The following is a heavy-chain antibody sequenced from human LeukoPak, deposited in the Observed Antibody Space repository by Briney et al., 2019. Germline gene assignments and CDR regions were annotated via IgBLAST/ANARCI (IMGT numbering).Heavy chain of an antibody. D-gene: IGHD4-23*01. Sequence: GGSLRLSCAASGFTVSSNYLSWVRQAPGKGLECVSVIYSGGNTYYADSVKGRFTISRDNSKNTLFLQMDSLRAEDTAVYYCARRGDGGRSFDYWGQGTLVTVSS. J-gene: IGHJ4*02. CDR3: ARRGDGGRSFDY. CDR1: GFTVSSNY. V-gene: IGHV3-53*01. CDR2: IYSGGNT.